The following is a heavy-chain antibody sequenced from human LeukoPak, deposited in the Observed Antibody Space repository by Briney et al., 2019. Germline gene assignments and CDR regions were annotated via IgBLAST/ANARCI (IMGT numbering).Heavy chain of an antibody. J-gene: IGHJ4*02. V-gene: IGHV4-4*07. D-gene: IGHD4-23*01. Sequence: SETLSLTCSVSGDSIRRYYWSWIRQSPGKGLEWIGLMYYSGSTNYNPSLQSRVTMSLDTSKNHFSLTVNSVTAADTAVYYCATFFGGSSGYFDYWGQGTLVTVSS. CDR3: ATFFGGSSGYFDY. CDR2: MYYSGST. CDR1: GDSIRRYY.